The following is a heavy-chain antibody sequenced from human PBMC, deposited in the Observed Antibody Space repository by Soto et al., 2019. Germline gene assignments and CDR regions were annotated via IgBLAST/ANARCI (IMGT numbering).Heavy chain of an antibody. Sequence: SETLSLTCAVPGVSLTSGNWWTWVRQSPQRGLEYIGEIFHDGTANYYPSFERRVAMSVDTSRNQFSLKLTSVTAADTAVYFCARLVYDTRLNYMYFDFWGPGTLVTVSS. V-gene: IGHV4-4*02. CDR1: GVSLTSGNW. CDR2: IFHDGTA. CDR3: ARLVYDTRLNYMYFDF. J-gene: IGHJ4*02. D-gene: IGHD3-10*01.